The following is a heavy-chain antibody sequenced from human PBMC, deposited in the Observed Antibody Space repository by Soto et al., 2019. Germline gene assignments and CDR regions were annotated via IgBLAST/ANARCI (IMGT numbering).Heavy chain of an antibody. J-gene: IGHJ5*02. CDR3: ARRSGSSSWYRYGNWFDP. CDR2: INHSGST. Sequence: SETLSLTCAVYGGSFSGYYWSWIRQPPGKGLEWTGEINHSGSTNYNPSLKSRVTISVDTSKDQFSLKLSSVTAADTAVYYCARRSGSSSWYRYGNWFDPWGQGTLVTVSS. D-gene: IGHD6-13*01. CDR1: GGSFSGYY. V-gene: IGHV4-34*01.